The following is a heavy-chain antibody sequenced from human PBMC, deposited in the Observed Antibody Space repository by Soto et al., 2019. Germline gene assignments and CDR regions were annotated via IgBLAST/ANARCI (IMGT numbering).Heavy chain of an antibody. V-gene: IGHV3-30-3*01. CDR3: YSGIVVLTATPGVY. D-gene: IGHD2-21*02. J-gene: IGHJ4*02. CDR1: GFTFSSYA. CDR2: ISYDGSSK. Sequence: GGSLRLSCAASGFTFSSYAMHWVRQAPGKGLEWLAVISYDGSSKYYADSVKGRFTISRDNSKNTLSLQMISLRAEDTAVYYCYSGIVVLTATPGVYWGQGTLVTVAS.